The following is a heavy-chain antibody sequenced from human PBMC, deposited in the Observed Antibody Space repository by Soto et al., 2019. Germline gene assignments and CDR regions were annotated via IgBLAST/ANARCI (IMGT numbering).Heavy chain of an antibody. CDR3: AREGLVPAASNMAYNWFDP. CDR1: GYTFTSYY. V-gene: IGHV1-46*03. D-gene: IGHD2-2*01. Sequence: GASVKISCKASGYTFTSYYMHWVRQAPGQGLEWMGIINPSGGSTSYAQKFQGRVTMTRDTSTSTVYMELSSLRSEDTAVYYCAREGLVPAASNMAYNWFDPWGQGTLVTVSS. CDR2: INPSGGST. J-gene: IGHJ5*02.